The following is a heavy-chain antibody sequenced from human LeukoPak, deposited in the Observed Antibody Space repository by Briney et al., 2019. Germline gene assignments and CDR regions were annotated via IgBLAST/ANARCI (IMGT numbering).Heavy chain of an antibody. Sequence: PGGSLRHSCAASGFTFSDYYMSWIRQAPGKGLEWVSYISSSGSTIYYADSVKGRFTISRDNAKNSLYLQMNSLRAEDTAVYYCARDRQIQLWLGDYYYMDVWGKGTTVTVSS. CDR1: GFTFSDYY. V-gene: IGHV3-11*04. CDR3: ARDRQIQLWLGDYYYMDV. D-gene: IGHD5-18*01. J-gene: IGHJ6*03. CDR2: ISSSGSTI.